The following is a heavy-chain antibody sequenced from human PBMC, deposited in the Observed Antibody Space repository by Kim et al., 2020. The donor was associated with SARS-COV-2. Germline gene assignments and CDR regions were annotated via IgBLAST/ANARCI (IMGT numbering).Heavy chain of an antibody. CDR1: GFTFSSYG. V-gene: IGHV3-33*06. D-gene: IGHD2-21*02. CDR2: IWYDGSNK. J-gene: IGHJ4*02. CDR3: AKDHRRGGNSCFDY. Sequence: GGSLRLSCAASGFTFSSYGMHWVRQAPGKGLEWVAVIWYDGSNKYYADSVKGRFTISRDNSKNTLYLQMNSLRAEDTAVYYCAKDHRRGGNSCFDYWGQGTLVTVSS.